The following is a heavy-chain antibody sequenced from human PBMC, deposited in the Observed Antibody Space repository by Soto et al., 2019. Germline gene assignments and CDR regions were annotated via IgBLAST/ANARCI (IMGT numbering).Heavy chain of an antibody. D-gene: IGHD3-3*01. Sequence: GGSLRLSCAVSGFTFSDYYMTWIRQAPGKGLEWGSYISSSTSHTNYADSVKGRFTISRDNAKNSLFLQMNSLRDEDTAVYYCARLLYDFWSGYYRRGPLDVWGQGTTVTSP. V-gene: IGHV3-11*06. J-gene: IGHJ6*02. CDR2: ISSSTSHT. CDR1: GFTFSDYY. CDR3: ARLLYDFWSGYYRRGPLDV.